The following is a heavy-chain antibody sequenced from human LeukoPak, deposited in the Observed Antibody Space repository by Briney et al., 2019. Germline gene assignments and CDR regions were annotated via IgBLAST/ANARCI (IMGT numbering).Heavy chain of an antibody. CDR3: ARGVGYCSSTSCYWWFDP. J-gene: IGHJ5*02. Sequence: GGSLRLSCAASGFTFSSYWMHWVRHAPGKGMVWVSRINSDGSSTSYADSVKGRFTISRDNAKNTLYLQMNSLRAEDTAVYYCARGVGYCSSTSCYWWFDPWGQGTLVTVSS. CDR1: GFTFSSYW. D-gene: IGHD2-2*01. CDR2: INSDGSST. V-gene: IGHV3-74*01.